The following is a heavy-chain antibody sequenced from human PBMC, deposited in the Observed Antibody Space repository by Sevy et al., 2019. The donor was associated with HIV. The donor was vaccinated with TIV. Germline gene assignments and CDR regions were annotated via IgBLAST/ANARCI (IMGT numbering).Heavy chain of an antibody. J-gene: IGHJ5*02. V-gene: IGHV4-30-2*01. D-gene: IGHD3-16*01. Sequence: SETLSLTCAVSGASISTGGYSWSWIRQPPGKGLEWIGYIFHSGSPHYNPSLNSRVTISVDTSKNQFSLKLTSVTAADTAVYYCAREGQVGGYWFDHWGQGTLVTVSS. CDR1: GASISTGGYS. CDR3: AREGQVGGYWFDH. CDR2: IFHSGSP.